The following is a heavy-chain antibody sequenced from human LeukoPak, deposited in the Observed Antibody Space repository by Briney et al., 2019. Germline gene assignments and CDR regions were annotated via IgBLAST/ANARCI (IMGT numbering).Heavy chain of an antibody. CDR1: GGSISSYY. Sequence: PSETLSLTCTVSGGSISSYYWSWIRQPAGKGLEWTGRIHASGSTRYNPSLESRVTMSVDTSRNQFSLKLISVTAADTAVYFCARGMAVAYDYNWFDPWGQGTLVTVSS. J-gene: IGHJ5*02. CDR2: IHASGST. V-gene: IGHV4-4*07. D-gene: IGHD5-12*01. CDR3: ARGMAVAYDYNWFDP.